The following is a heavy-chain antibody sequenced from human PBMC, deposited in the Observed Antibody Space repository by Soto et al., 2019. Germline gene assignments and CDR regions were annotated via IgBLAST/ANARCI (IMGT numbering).Heavy chain of an antibody. Sequence: GGSLRLSCAASGFTFSSYGMHWVRQAPGKGLEWVAVISYDGSNKYYADSVKGRFTISRDNSKNTLYLQMNSLRAEDTAVYYCAKDGPITMVRGVTTYYYGMDVWGQGTTVTVSS. CDR3: AKDGPITMVRGVTTYYYGMDV. D-gene: IGHD3-10*01. CDR1: GFTFSSYG. V-gene: IGHV3-30*18. J-gene: IGHJ6*02. CDR2: ISYDGSNK.